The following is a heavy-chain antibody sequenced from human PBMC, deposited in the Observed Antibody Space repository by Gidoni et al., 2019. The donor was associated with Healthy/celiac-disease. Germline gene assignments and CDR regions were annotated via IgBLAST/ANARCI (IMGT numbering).Heavy chain of an antibody. D-gene: IGHD3-3*01. CDR2: ISYDGSNK. CDR3: ARSGGRDFWSGYVDY. V-gene: IGHV3-30-3*01. CDR1: VFTSSSYA. Sequence: QVQLVESGGGLVQPGRSLRLSGAASVFTSSSYAMHWVRQATGKGLEWVAVISYDGSNKYYADSVKGRFTISRDNSKNTLYLQMNSLRAEDTAVYYCARSGGRDFWSGYVDYWGQGTLVTVSS. J-gene: IGHJ4*02.